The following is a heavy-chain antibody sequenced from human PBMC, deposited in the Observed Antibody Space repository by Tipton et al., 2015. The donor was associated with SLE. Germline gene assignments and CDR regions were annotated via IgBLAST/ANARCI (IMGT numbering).Heavy chain of an antibody. CDR2: IKQHGSEK. CDR3: ARDKWVVVVAATYDAFDI. V-gene: IGHV3-7*01. J-gene: IGHJ3*02. Sequence: SLRLSCAASGFTFSSYWMSWVRQAPGKGLEWVANIKQHGSEKYYVDSVQGRFTISGENAKNSLYLQMNSLRAEDTAVYYCARDKWVVVVAATYDAFDIWGQGPMVTV. D-gene: IGHD2-15*01. CDR1: GFTFSSYW.